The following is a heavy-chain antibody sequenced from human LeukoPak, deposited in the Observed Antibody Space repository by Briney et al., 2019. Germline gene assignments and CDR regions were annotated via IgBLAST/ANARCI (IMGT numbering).Heavy chain of an antibody. J-gene: IGHJ4*02. Sequence: GSLRLSCAASGFIFSSYWMTWVRQAPRKGLEWVATIKYDGNEKFYLNSLTGRFTISRDNAKNSLFLQMNSLTADDTAVYYCVRESFSRGDFNWGQGTLASVSS. D-gene: IGHD7-27*01. CDR3: VRESFSRGDFN. V-gene: IGHV3-7*01. CDR1: GFIFSSYW. CDR2: IKYDGNEK.